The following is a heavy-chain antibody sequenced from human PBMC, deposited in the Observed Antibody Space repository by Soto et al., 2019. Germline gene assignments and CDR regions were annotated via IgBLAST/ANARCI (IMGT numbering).Heavy chain of an antibody. J-gene: IGHJ5*02. V-gene: IGHV1-3*01. CDR3: ARGPPAMYSSSSRWFDP. CDR2: INAGNGNT. CDR1: GYTFTSYA. Sequence: GASVKVSCKASGYTFTSYAMHWVRQAPGQRLEWMGWINAGNGNTKYSQKFQGRVTITRDTSASTAYMELSSLRSEGAAVYYCARGPPAMYSSSSRWFDPWGQGTLVTVSS. D-gene: IGHD6-6*01.